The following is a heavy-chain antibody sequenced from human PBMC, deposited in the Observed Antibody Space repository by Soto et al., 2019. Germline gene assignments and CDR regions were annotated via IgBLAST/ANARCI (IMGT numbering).Heavy chain of an antibody. D-gene: IGHD6-13*01. CDR3: ARDSQYSTSWQRFDS. CDR2: VNTYNGNP. V-gene: IGHV1-18*01. Sequence: QVQLVQSGVEVKKPGASVKVSCKASGYTFTNYAISWVRQAPGRGLEWMGWVNTYNGNPNYAQIFQGRITMTTDTSTGTAYMELRSLKPDDSAVYYCARDSQYSTSWQRFDSWGQGTLVTVSS. J-gene: IGHJ4*02. CDR1: GYTFTNYA.